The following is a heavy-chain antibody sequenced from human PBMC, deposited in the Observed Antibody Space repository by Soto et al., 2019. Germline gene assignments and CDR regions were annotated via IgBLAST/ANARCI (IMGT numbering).Heavy chain of an antibody. D-gene: IGHD6-6*01. CDR2: IKQDGSEK. V-gene: IGHV3-7*05. CDR1: GFTFSSYW. Sequence: EVQLVESGGGLVQPGGSLRLPCAASGFTFSSYWMSWVRQAPGKGLEWVANIKQDGSEKYYVDSVKGRFTISRDNAKNSLYLQMNSLRAEDTAVYYCARSSSSSVLNYWGQGTLVTVSS. J-gene: IGHJ4*02. CDR3: ARSSSSSVLNY.